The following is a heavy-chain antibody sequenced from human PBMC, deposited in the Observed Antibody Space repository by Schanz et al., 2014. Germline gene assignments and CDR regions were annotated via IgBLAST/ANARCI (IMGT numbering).Heavy chain of an antibody. Sequence: EVQLVESGGGWVQPGGSLRLSCAASGFTFSDYSMNWVRQAPGKGPEWVSYIRSSSTPIYYADSVKGRFTISRDNAKNSVFLQMNSLRAEDTAVYYCVRVSFADPRLYRGMDRDIDYWGQGTLVTVSS. CDR3: VRVSFADPRLYRGMDRDIDY. CDR1: GFTFSDYS. J-gene: IGHJ4*02. D-gene: IGHD5-18*01. V-gene: IGHV3-48*01. CDR2: IRSSSTPI.